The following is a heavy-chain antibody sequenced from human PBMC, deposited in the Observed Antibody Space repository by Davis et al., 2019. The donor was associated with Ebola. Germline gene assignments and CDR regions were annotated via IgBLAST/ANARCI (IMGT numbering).Heavy chain of an antibody. CDR1: GASIRTYY. Sequence: SETLSPTCTVPGASIRTYYWSWIPQPPGKGLEWIGCIDYIGGTYYNPSLKSRVTISVDTSKNQFSLKLSSVTAADTAVYDCARLITMIVVGWGQGTLVTVSS. V-gene: IGHV4-59*08. CDR3: ARLITMIVVG. J-gene: IGHJ4*02. CDR2: IDYIGGT. D-gene: IGHD3-22*01.